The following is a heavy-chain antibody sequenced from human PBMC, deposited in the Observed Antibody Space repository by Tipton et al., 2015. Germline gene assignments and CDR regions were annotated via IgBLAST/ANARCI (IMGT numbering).Heavy chain of an antibody. CDR3: ARGRSSSGWYNSEQQTPTPLDF. J-gene: IGHJ4*02. Sequence: SLRLSCAASGFTFTSYSMSWIRQAPGKGLEWLSYISSSKIYTNYADSVKGRFTISRDNPKNSLFLQMNDLRAEDTAVYYCARGRSSSGWYNSEQQTPTPLDFWGQGTLVTVSS. CDR1: GFTFTSYS. CDR2: ISSSKIYT. D-gene: IGHD6-19*01. V-gene: IGHV3-11*06.